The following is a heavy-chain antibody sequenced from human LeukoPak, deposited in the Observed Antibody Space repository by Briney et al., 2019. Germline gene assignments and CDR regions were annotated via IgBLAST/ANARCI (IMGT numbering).Heavy chain of an antibody. J-gene: IGHJ3*02. V-gene: IGHV4-34*01. CDR3: ARAPHAFDI. CDR2: INHSGST. CDR1: GGSFSGYY. Sequence: SETLSLTCAVYGGSFSGYYWSWIRQPPGKGLEGIGEINHSGSTNYNPSLKSRVTISVDTSKNQFSLKLSSVTAADTAVYYCARAPHAFDIWGQGTMVTVSS.